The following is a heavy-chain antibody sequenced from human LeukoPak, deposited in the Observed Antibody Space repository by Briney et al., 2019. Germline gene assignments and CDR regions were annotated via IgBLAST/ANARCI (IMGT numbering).Heavy chain of an antibody. CDR2: INTNGDNT. CDR1: GFTFSSYA. Sequence: GGSLRLSCAASGFTFSSYAFHWVRQAPGKGLEYVSAINTNGDNTYYADSVRGRFTISRDNSKNTLYLQMGSLRTEDTAVYYCARLKVGATSGAFDIWGQGTMVTVSS. J-gene: IGHJ3*02. CDR3: ARLKVGATSGAFDI. V-gene: IGHV3-64*02. D-gene: IGHD1-26*01.